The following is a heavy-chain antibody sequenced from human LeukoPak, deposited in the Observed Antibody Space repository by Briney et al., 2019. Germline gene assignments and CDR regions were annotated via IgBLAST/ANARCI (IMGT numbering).Heavy chain of an antibody. CDR3: AKGKDIVVVPAALFEY. CDR2: ISYDGSNK. V-gene: IGHV3-30-3*01. J-gene: IGHJ4*02. CDR1: GFTFSSYA. Sequence: QPGRSLRLSCAASGFTFSSYAMHWVRQAPGKGLEWVAVISYDGSNKYYADSVKGRFTISRDNPKNTLYLQMHSLRVEDTAVYYCAKGKDIVVVPAALFEYWGQGTLVTVSS. D-gene: IGHD2-2*01.